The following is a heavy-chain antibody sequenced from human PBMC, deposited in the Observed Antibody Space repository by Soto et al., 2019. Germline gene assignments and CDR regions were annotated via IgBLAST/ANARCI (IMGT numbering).Heavy chain of an antibody. V-gene: IGHV3-33*01. CDR1: GFTFSSYG. CDR2: IWYDGSNK. CDR3: ARDLHEGYDSSGYYPRGMNGMDV. Sequence: GGSLRLSCAASGFTFSSYGMHWVRQAPGKGLEWVAVIWYDGSNKYYADSVKGRFTISRDNSKNTLYLQMNSLRAEDTAVYYCARDLHEGYDSSGYYPRGMNGMDVWGQGTTVTVSS. D-gene: IGHD3-22*01. J-gene: IGHJ6*02.